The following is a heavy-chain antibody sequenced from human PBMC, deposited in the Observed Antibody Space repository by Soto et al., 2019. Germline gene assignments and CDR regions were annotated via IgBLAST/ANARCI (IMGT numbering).Heavy chain of an antibody. D-gene: IGHD6-19*01. V-gene: IGHV3-11*01. Sequence: GGSLRLSCAASGFTFSDYYMSWIRQAPGKGLEWVSYISSSGSTIYYAGSVKGRFTISRDNAKNSLYLQMNSLRAEDTAVYYCAIHSSGWYLVNTDFDYWGQGTLVTAPQ. CDR3: AIHSSGWYLVNTDFDY. J-gene: IGHJ4*02. CDR1: GFTFSDYY. CDR2: ISSSGSTI.